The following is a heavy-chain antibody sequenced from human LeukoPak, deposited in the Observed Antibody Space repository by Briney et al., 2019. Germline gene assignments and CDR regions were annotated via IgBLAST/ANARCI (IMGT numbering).Heavy chain of an antibody. J-gene: IGHJ4*02. CDR3: ADLGDYGVG. Sequence: GGSLRLSCAASGFTFSDYYMDWVRQAPGKGLVWVGRTTNKANSYTTEYAASVKGRFTISRDVSKNSLYLQLNSLKTEDTAVYYCADLGDYGVGWGQGTLVTVSS. D-gene: IGHD4-17*01. V-gene: IGHV3-72*01. CDR2: TTNKANSYTT. CDR1: GFTFSDYY.